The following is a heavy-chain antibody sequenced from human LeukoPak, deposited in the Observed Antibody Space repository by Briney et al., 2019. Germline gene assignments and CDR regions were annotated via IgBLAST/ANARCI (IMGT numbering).Heavy chain of an antibody. V-gene: IGHV3-23*01. CDR3: APHPSSGYYAY. CDR1: GFTFSSYA. D-gene: IGHD3-22*01. J-gene: IGHJ4*02. Sequence: GGSLRLSCAASGFTFSSYAMSWVRQAPGKGLEWVSAIGGSGGSTYYADSVKGRFTISRDNSKNTLYLQMNSLRAEDTAVYYCAPHPSSGYYAYWGQGTLVTVSS. CDR2: IGGSGGST.